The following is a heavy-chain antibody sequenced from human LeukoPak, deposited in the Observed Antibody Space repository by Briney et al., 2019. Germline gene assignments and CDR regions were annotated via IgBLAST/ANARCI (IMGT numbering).Heavy chain of an antibody. CDR2: ISAYNGNT. CDR1: GYTFTSYG. Sequence: ASVKVSCKASGYTFTSYGISWVRQAPGQGLEWMGWISAYNGNTNYAQKLQGRVTMTTDTSTSTAYMELRSLRSDDTAVYYCARDHTDIYSGYDSPPDYWGQGTLVTVSS. CDR3: ARDHTDIYSGYDSPPDY. J-gene: IGHJ4*02. V-gene: IGHV1-18*01. D-gene: IGHD5-12*01.